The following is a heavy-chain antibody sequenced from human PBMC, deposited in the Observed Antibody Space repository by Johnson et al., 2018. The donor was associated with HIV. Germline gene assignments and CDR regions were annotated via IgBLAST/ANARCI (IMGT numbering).Heavy chain of an antibody. CDR1: GFTFDDYG. J-gene: IGHJ3*02. Sequence: VQLVESGGALVQPGGSLRLSCAASGFTFDDYGMSWVRKAPGKGLEWVSGINWNGGSTGYADSVKGRFTISRDNARNSLYLQMNSLRAEDTALYFCARGKGAAVGLDAFDIWGQGIRVTVSS. V-gene: IGHV3-20*04. D-gene: IGHD6-13*01. CDR3: ARGKGAAVGLDAFDI. CDR2: INWNGGST.